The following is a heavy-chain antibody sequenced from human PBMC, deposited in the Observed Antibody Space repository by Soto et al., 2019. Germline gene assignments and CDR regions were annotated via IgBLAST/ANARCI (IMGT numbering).Heavy chain of an antibody. CDR3: ARSSGTYSDFDC. CDR1: GYTFTAYC. J-gene: IGHJ4*01. Sequence: QVHLLQSGAEVKKSGASVKVSCESSGYTFTAYCVHWVRQAPGQGLEWMGWINPNSGGTNYAQRFKGRDDMTTDTSTNTAYMELNSLKSDDTALYFCARSSGTYSDFDCWGQGTQVTVSS. V-gene: IGHV1-2*02. D-gene: IGHD1-26*01. CDR2: INPNSGGT.